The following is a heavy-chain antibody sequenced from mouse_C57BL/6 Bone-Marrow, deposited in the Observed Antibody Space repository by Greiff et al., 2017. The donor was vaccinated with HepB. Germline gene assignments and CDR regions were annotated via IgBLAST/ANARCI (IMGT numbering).Heavy chain of an antibody. CDR2: IDPSDSYT. CDR1: GYTFTSYW. Sequence: QVQLQQSGAELVKPGASVKLSCKASGYTFTSYWMQWVKQRPGQGLEWIGEIDPSDSYTNYNQKFKGKATLTVDTSSSTAYMQLSSLTSEDSAVYYCARREDSNPAWFAYWGQGTLVTVSA. J-gene: IGHJ3*01. D-gene: IGHD2-5*01. CDR3: ARREDSNPAWFAY. V-gene: IGHV1-50*01.